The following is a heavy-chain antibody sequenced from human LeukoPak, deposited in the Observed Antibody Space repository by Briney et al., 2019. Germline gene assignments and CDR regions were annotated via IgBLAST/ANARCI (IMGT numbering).Heavy chain of an antibody. D-gene: IGHD3-10*01. CDR3: ARGVTMVRGVIALYFDY. V-gene: IGHV4-31*03. Sequence: PSQTLSLTCTVSGGSISSGGYYWSWIRQHPGKGLEWIGYIYYSGSTYYNPSLKSRVTISVDTSKNQFSLKLSSVTAADTAVYYCARGVTMVRGVIALYFDYWGQGTLVTVSS. CDR1: GGSISSGGYY. CDR2: IYYSGST. J-gene: IGHJ4*02.